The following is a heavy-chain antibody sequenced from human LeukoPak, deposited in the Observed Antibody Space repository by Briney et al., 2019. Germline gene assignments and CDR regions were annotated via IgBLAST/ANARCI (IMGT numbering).Heavy chain of an antibody. Sequence: GASVKVSCKASRGTFSSYAISWVRQAPGQGLEWMGGIIPIFGTANYAQKFQGRVTITADESTSTAYMELSSLRSDDTAVYYCARDRPPYSSGWFDYWGQGTLVTVSS. D-gene: IGHD6-19*01. CDR3: ARDRPPYSSGWFDY. CDR1: RGTFSSYA. J-gene: IGHJ4*02. V-gene: IGHV1-69*13. CDR2: IIPIFGTA.